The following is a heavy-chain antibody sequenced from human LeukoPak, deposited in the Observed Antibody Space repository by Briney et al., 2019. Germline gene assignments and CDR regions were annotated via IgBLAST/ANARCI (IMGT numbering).Heavy chain of an antibody. CDR3: ARAGIAVADFDY. CDR1: GYTFTTYG. CDR2: ISTYNGNT. D-gene: IGHD6-19*01. J-gene: IGHJ4*02. Sequence: ASVKVSCKASGYTFTTYGITWVRQAPGQGLEWMGWISTYNGNTNYARKVQGRVTMTTDTSTSTAYMELRSLRSDDTAVYYCARAGIAVADFDYWGQGTLVTVSS. V-gene: IGHV1-18*01.